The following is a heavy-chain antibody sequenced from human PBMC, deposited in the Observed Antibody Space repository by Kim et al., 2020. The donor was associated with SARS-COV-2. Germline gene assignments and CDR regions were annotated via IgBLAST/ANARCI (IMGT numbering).Heavy chain of an antibody. J-gene: IGHJ6*02. V-gene: IGHV4-34*01. CDR3: ARICVRSSWSHVYYYGMDV. Sequence: SETLSLTCAVYGGSFSGYYWSWIRQPPGKGLEWIGEINHSGSTNYNPSLKSRVTISVDTSKNQFSLKLSSVTAADTAVYYCARICVRSSWSHVYYYGMDVWDQGTTVAVSS. CDR1: GGSFSGYY. CDR2: INHSGST. D-gene: IGHD6-13*01.